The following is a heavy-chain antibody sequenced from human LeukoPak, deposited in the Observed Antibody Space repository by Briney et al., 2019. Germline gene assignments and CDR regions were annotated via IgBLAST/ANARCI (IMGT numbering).Heavy chain of an antibody. CDR1: GGSISSSSYY. V-gene: IGHV4-39*07. J-gene: IGHJ4*02. CDR2: IYYSGST. Sequence: PSATLSLTCTVSGGSISSSSYYWGWIRQPPGKGLEWIGSIYYSGSTYYNPSLKSRVTISVDTSKNQFSLKLSSVTAADTAVYYCARDIPTYYYDSSGFPYWGQGTLVTVSS. D-gene: IGHD3-22*01. CDR3: ARDIPTYYYDSSGFPY.